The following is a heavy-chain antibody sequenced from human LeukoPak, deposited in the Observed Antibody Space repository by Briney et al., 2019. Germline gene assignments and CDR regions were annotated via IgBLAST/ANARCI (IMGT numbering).Heavy chain of an antibody. V-gene: IGHV4-59*01. CDR1: GGSISSYY. J-gene: IGHJ6*03. D-gene: IGHD3-22*01. CDR3: ARDPAYDSSGYSYYYYMDV. Sequence: SETLSLTCTVSGGSISSYYWSWIRQPPGRGLEWIGYIYYSGSTNYNPSLKSRVTISVDTSKNQFSLKLSSVTAADTAVYYCARDPAYDSSGYSYYYYMDVWGKGTTVTVSS. CDR2: IYYSGST.